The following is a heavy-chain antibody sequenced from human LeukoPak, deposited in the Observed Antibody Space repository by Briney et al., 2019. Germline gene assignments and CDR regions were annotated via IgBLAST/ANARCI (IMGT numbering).Heavy chain of an antibody. CDR1: GYTFTGYY. D-gene: IGHD3-10*01. CDR3: ARGSTMVRGVILY. CDR2: INPNSGGT. V-gene: IGHV1-2*02. Sequence: ASVKVSCKASGYTFTGYYMHWVRQAPGQGLEWMVWINPNSGGTNYAQKFQGRVTMTRDTSISTAYMELSRLRSDDTAVYYCARGSTMVRGVILYWGQGTLVTVSS. J-gene: IGHJ4*02.